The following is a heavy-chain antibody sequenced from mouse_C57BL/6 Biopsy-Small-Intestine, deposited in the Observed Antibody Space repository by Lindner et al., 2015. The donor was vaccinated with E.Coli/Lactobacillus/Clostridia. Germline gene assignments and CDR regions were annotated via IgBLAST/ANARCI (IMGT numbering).Heavy chain of an antibody. D-gene: IGHD1-1*01. J-gene: IGHJ2*01. CDR3: ARRGDTTVVDY. V-gene: IGHV1-54*01. Sequence: VQLQESGAELVRPGTSVKVSCKASGYAFTNYLIEWVKQRPGQGLEWIGVINPGSGGTNYNEKFKGKATLTADKSSSTAYMQLSSLTSEDSAVYFCARRGDTTVVDYWGQGTTLTVSS. CDR2: INPGSGGT. CDR1: GYAFTNYL.